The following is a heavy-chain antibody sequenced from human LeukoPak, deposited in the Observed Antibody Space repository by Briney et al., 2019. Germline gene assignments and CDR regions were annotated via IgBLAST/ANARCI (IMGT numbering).Heavy chain of an antibody. CDR2: ITTSSSYI. CDR1: GFTFSRYS. Sequence: GGSLRLSCAASGFTFSRYSLNWVRQAPGKGLEWASSITTSSSYIYYADSVKGRFTISRDNARNSLYLHMNSLRAEDTAVYYCARDLGGYSYGSHFDYWGQGTLVTVSS. J-gene: IGHJ4*02. D-gene: IGHD5-18*01. CDR3: ARDLGGYSYGSHFDY. V-gene: IGHV3-21*01.